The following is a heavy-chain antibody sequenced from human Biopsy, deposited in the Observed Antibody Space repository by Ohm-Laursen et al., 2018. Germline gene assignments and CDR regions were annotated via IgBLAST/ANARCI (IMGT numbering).Heavy chain of an antibody. Sequence: GSLRLSCSATGFTFSSYAMSWVRQAPGKGLEWVSTINSSGGSTYYADSVKGRFTISRDNSKNTLYLQMNSLRAEDTAVYYCAKEEPPQGYDFRSGHYYYFDYWGQGTLVTVSS. CDR1: GFTFSSYA. D-gene: IGHD3-3*01. V-gene: IGHV3-23*01. J-gene: IGHJ4*01. CDR2: INSSGGST. CDR3: AKEEPPQGYDFRSGHYYYFDY.